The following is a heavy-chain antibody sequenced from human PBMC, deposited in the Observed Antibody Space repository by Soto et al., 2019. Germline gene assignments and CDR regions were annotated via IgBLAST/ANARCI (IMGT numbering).Heavy chain of an antibody. CDR3: ARAQRPVPAQSAFDP. V-gene: IGHV1-69*06. Sequence: ASVKVSCKASGGTFSSYAISWVRQAPGQGLEWMGGIIPIFGTANYAQKFQGRVTITADKSTSTAYMELSSLRSEDTAVYYCARAQRPVPAQSAFDPWGQGTLVTVSS. J-gene: IGHJ5*02. CDR1: GGTFSSYA. D-gene: IGHD2-2*01. CDR2: IIPIFGTA.